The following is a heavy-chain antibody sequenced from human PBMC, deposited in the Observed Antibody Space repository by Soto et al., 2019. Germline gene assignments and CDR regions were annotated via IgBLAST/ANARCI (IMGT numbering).Heavy chain of an antibody. J-gene: IGHJ3*02. CDR1: GFTFSDYA. V-gene: IGHV3-7*04. CDR3: ARARDGTFDI. D-gene: IGHD2-15*01. CDR2: IRGDGSMK. Sequence: GGSLRLSCAASGFTFSDYAMTWVRQAPGKGLEWVASIRGDGSMKYYIDSVKGRFTISRDNAKNSLYLQMNSLRVEDTAVYYCARARDGTFDIWGKGTLVTVSS.